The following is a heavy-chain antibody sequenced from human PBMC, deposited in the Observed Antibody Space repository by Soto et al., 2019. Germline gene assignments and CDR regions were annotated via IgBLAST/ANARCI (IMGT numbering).Heavy chain of an antibody. V-gene: IGHV3-74*01. CDR2: ISSDGSST. Sequence: EVQLVESGGGLVQPGGSLRLSCAASGFTFSSYWMHWVRQAPGKGLVWVSRISSDGSSTSYADSVKGRFTISRDNAKNTLYLQMNSLRAEDTAVYYCARDEAAQYYFDYWGQGTLVTVSS. CDR3: ARDEAAQYYFDY. J-gene: IGHJ4*02. CDR1: GFTFSSYW. D-gene: IGHD6-13*01.